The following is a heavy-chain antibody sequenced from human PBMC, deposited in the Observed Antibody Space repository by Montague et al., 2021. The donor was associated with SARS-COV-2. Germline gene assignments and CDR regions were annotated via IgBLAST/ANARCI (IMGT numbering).Heavy chain of an antibody. J-gene: IGHJ4*02. CDR2: IYYSGTT. V-gene: IGHV4-39*02. CDR3: ARGMIRGVTTPFDY. Sequence: SETLSLTYSVSSGTIISSGYYWGWIRQPPGKELEWIGNIYYSGTTYYNPSLQSRGTISVDTSKNHLSLRLSSVTAADTAVYFCARGMIRGVTTPFDYWGQGSQVTGSS. CDR1: SGTIISSGYY. D-gene: IGHD3-10*01.